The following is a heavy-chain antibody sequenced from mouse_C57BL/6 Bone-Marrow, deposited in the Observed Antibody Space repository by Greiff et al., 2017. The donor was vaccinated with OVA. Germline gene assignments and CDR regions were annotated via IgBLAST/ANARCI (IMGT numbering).Heavy chain of an antibody. D-gene: IGHD1-1*01. V-gene: IGHV1-19*01. J-gene: IGHJ4*01. CDR2: INPYNGGT. Sequence: SGPVLVKPGASVKMSCKASGYTFTDYYMNWVKQSHGKSLEWIGVINPYNGGTSYNQKFKGKATLTVDKSSSTAYMELNSLTSEDSAVYYCARSDYGSSHYYAMDYWGQGTSVTVSS. CDR1: GYTFTDYY. CDR3: ARSDYGSSHYYAMDY.